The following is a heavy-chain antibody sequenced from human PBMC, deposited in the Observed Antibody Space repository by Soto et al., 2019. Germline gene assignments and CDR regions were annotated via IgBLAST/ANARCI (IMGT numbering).Heavy chain of an antibody. V-gene: IGHV3-7*01. Sequence: PGGSLRLSCAVSGFNVMSYWMSWVRQAPGKGLEWVASVKEDGSELYYLHSVRGRFSISRDSTGSALHLTMNYLSAEDTGVYFCARDIGFDYVNWGQGSPVTVSS. CDR1: GFNVMSYW. CDR2: VKEDGSEL. D-gene: IGHD3-16*01. CDR3: ARDIGFDYVN. J-gene: IGHJ4*02.